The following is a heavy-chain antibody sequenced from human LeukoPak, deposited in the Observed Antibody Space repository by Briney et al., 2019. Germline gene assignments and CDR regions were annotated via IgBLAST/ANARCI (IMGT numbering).Heavy chain of an antibody. D-gene: IGHD2-15*01. CDR1: GGSISSSSYY. V-gene: IGHV4-39*07. CDR2: IYYSGST. CDR3: ARESASGCS. J-gene: IGHJ4*02. Sequence: KASETLSLTCTVSGGSISSSSYYWGWIRQPPGKGLEWIGSIYYSGSTYYNPSLKSRVTISVDTSKNQFSLKLSSVTAADTAVYYCARESASGCSWGQGTLVTVSS.